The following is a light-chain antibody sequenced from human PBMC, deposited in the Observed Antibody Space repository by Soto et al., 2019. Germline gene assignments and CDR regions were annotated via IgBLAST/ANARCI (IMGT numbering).Light chain of an antibody. V-gene: IGLV2-14*01. CDR1: SSDLGAYSY. CDR3: SSYTSTSSWV. J-gene: IGLJ3*02. CDR2: EVS. Sequence: QSVLTQPASVSGSPGQSITISCTGTSSDLGAYSYVSWYQHHPGKAPKLIIYEVSNRPSGVSNRFSGSKSDNTASLTISGLLTEDEADYYCSSYTSTSSWVFGGGTKLTVL.